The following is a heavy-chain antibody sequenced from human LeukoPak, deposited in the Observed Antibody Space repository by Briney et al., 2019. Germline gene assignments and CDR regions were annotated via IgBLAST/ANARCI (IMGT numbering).Heavy chain of an antibody. CDR3: ARIPSCKSSGGSCYVQVHWFDP. CDR2: ISAYNGNT. V-gene: IGHV1-18*01. CDR1: GYTFTSYG. Sequence: ASVKVSCKASGYTFTSYGISWVRQAPGQGLEWMGWISAYNGNTNYAQKLQGRVTMTTDTSTSTAYVELRSLRSDDTAVYYCARIPSCKSSGGSCYVQVHWFDPWGQGTLVTVSS. D-gene: IGHD2-15*01. J-gene: IGHJ5*02.